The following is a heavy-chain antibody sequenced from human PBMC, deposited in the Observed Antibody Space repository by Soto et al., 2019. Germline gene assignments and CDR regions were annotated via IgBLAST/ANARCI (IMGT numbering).Heavy chain of an antibody. J-gene: IGHJ4*02. Sequence: EVQLLESGGGLVQPEGSLRLSCAASGFTFSSHAMSWVRQAPGKGLEWVSAISYSGTTTYYAGSVKGRFTISRDNSKNTLYLQMNSLRVEDTAIYYCAKRFTLFGEVKLSTDFDYWGQGTLVTVSS. CDR3: AKRFTLFGEVKLSTDFDY. CDR1: GFTFSSHA. CDR2: ISYSGTTT. V-gene: IGHV3-23*01. D-gene: IGHD3-3*01.